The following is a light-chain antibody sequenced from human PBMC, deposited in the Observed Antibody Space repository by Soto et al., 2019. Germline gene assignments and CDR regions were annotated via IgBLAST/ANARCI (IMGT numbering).Light chain of an antibody. V-gene: IGLV1-40*01. CDR3: QPYDSSLRGGV. J-gene: IGLJ1*01. CDR1: SSNIGASND. Sequence: QSVLTQPPSVSGAPGQRVTISCTGSSSNIGASNDVHWYQQLPGTAPKLLIYGNTNRPSGVPDRISGSKSGTSASLAITGLQAEDEADYYCQPYDSSLRGGVFGTGTKVTVL. CDR2: GNT.